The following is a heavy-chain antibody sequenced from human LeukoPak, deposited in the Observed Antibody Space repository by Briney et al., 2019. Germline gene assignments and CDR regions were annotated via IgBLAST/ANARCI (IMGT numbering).Heavy chain of an antibody. CDR2: IVVGSGNT. D-gene: IGHD3-22*01. J-gene: IGHJ4*02. Sequence: GASVKVSFKASGFTFTSSAVQWVRQARGQRLEWIGWIVVGSGNTNYAQKFQERVTLTRGMSTSTAYMELSSLRSEDTAVYYCAASPDYYDSSGYSYYFDYWGQGTLVTVSS. V-gene: IGHV1-58*01. CDR1: GFTFTSSA. CDR3: AASPDYYDSSGYSYYFDY.